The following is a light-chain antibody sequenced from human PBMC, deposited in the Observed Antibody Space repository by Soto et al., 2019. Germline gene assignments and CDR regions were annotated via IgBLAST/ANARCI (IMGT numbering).Light chain of an antibody. V-gene: IGLV1-44*01. CDR1: SSNIGSNT. J-gene: IGLJ1*01. Sequence: QSVLTQPPSASGTPGQRVTISCSGSSSNIGSNTVNWYQQLPGTAPKLLIYSHNQRPSGVPDRFSVSKSGTSASLAISGLQSEDEADYYCATWDDSLGGYVFGTGTKVTVL. CDR3: ATWDDSLGGYV. CDR2: SHN.